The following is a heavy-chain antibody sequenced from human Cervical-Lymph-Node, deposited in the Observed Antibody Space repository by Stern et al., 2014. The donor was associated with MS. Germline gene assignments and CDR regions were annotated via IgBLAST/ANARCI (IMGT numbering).Heavy chain of an antibody. V-gene: IGHV4-39*01. Sequence: QVQLQESGPGLVKPSETLSRTCTVSGGSISSSYYWGWIRQSSGKGLEWIGSIDDTGRTFYNPSLKSRVTISVDTYNKQVSLKLSSVTAADTAVYYCVRQVTVRSRFDYWGQGTLVTVSS. D-gene: IGHD4-11*01. CDR2: IDDTGRT. CDR1: GGSISSSYY. CDR3: VRQVTVRSRFDY. J-gene: IGHJ4*02.